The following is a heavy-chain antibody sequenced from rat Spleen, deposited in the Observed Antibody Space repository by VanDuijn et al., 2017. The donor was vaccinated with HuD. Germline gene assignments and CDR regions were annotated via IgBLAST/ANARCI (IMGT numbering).Heavy chain of an antibody. V-gene: IGHV5-20*01. CDR2: ISYDGNSI. CDR3: TLIRGSWYFDF. D-gene: IGHD4-3*01. J-gene: IGHJ1*01. Sequence: EVQLVESDGGLVQPGRSLKLSCAASGFTFSDYNMAWVRQAPKKGLEWVATISYDGNSIYYRDSVKGRFTVSRDNAKSSLYLQMDSLRSEDTATYFCTLIRGSWYFDFWGPGTMVTVSS. CDR1: GFTFSDYN.